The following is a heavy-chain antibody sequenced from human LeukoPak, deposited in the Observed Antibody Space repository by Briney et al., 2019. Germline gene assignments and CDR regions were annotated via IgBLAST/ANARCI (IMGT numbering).Heavy chain of an antibody. V-gene: IGHV3-23*01. CDR2: ISDSGGGT. J-gene: IGHJ6*03. CDR1: GFTFSSYA. Sequence: GGSLRLSCAASGFTFSSYAMSWVRQAPGKGLEWVSTISDSGGGTYYADSVKGRFTVSRDNAKNSLYLQMNSLRAEDTAVYYRARDPFNTAMVTYYYMDVWGKGTTVTVSS. D-gene: IGHD5-18*01. CDR3: ARDPFNTAMVTYYYMDV.